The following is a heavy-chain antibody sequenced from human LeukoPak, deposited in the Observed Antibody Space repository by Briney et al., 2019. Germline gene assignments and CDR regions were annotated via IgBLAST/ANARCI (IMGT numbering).Heavy chain of an antibody. D-gene: IGHD2-15*01. V-gene: IGHV3-23*01. CDR3: AKDVEGYCSGGSCYFDY. CDR1: GFTFGDYA. Sequence: PGGSLRLSCTASGFTFGDYAMSWVRQAPGKGLEWVSAISGSGGSTYYADSVKGRFTISRDNSKNTLYLQMNSLRAEDTAVYYCAKDVEGYCSGGSCYFDYWGQGTLVTVSS. CDR2: ISGSGGST. J-gene: IGHJ4*02.